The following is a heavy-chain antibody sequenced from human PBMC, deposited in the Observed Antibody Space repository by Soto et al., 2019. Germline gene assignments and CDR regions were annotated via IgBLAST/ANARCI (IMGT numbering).Heavy chain of an antibody. CDR3: ARPTYYYDSSGYLDY. V-gene: IGHV1-69*13. D-gene: IGHD3-22*01. J-gene: IGHJ4*02. CDR2: IIPIFGTA. Sequence: ASVKVSCKASGGTFSSYAISWVRQAPGQGLEWMGGIIPIFGTANYAQKFQGRVTITADESTSTAYMELSSLRSEDTAVYYCARPTYYYDSSGYLDYWGQGTRGTVSX. CDR1: GGTFSSYA.